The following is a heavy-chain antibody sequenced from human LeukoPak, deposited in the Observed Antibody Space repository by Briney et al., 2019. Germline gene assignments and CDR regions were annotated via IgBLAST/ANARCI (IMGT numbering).Heavy chain of an antibody. V-gene: IGHV3-7*01. CDR1: GFTFSSYW. CDR2: INQTGGKN. J-gene: IGHJ6*03. Sequence: GGSLRLSCGASGFTFSSYWMSWVRQAPAKGLDGVANINQTGGKNYYVDSVKGRFTVSRNNAMNSLYLQMNNLRDEDTAVYYCAREVGYCSNITCYIGDHYMDVWGKGTTVTVCS. D-gene: IGHD2-2*01. CDR3: AREVGYCSNITCYIGDHYMDV.